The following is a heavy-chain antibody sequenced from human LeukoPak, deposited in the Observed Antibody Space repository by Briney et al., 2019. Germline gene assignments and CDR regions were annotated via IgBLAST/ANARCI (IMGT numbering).Heavy chain of an antibody. CDR3: VRDETLWTLDW. J-gene: IGHJ4*02. V-gene: IGHV3-74*03. D-gene: IGHD1-1*01. CDR2: INERGTDS. Sequence: GGSLRLSCAASGFTVSSNYMTWVRQAPGKGLEWVSRINERGTDSMYAESVKGRFTISRDNAKNTVYLQMNSLRAEDTAVYYCVRDETLWTLDWWGQGTLVSVSS. CDR1: GFTVSSNY.